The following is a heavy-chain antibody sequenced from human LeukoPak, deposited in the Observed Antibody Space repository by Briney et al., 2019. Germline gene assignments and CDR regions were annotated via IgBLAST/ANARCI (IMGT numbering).Heavy chain of an antibody. CDR1: GFTFSSYW. J-gene: IGHJ4*02. CDR3: AREGYDFWSGYYLFDY. CDR2: IKQDGSEK. Sequence: PGGSLRLSCAASGFTFSSYWMSWVRQAPGKGLEWVANIKQDGSEKYYVDSVKGRFTISRDNAKNSLYLQMNSLRAEDTAVYYCAREGYDFWSGYYLFDYWGQGTLVTVSS. D-gene: IGHD3-3*01. V-gene: IGHV3-7*01.